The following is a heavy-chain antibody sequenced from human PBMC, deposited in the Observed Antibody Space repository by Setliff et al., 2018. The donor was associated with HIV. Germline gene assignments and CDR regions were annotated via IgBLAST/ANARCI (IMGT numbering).Heavy chain of an antibody. D-gene: IGHD3-10*01. V-gene: IGHV4-34*01. CDR3: ARDNSYYYGSGSHYWYGMDV. CDR1: GGSFSGYY. J-gene: IGHJ6*01. Sequence: PSETLSLTCAVYGGSFSGYYWSWIRQPPGKGLEWIGEINHSGITNYNPSLKSRVTMSIDTSKNQFSLKLSSVTAADTAVYYCARDNSYYYGSGSHYWYGMDVWGQGTTVTVSS. CDR2: INHSGIT.